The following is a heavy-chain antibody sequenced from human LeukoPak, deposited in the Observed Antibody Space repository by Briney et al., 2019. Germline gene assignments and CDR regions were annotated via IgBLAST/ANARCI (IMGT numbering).Heavy chain of an antibody. CDR2: IYYSGSP. CDR1: GGSISSGAYY. V-gene: IGHV4-30-4*08. CDR3: AREWDGDYGAGRKVDP. Sequence: SETLSLTCTVSGGSISSGAYYWSWIRQPPGKGLEWLGYIYYSGSPYYNPSLKSRVTISGDTSKNKLYLKLSSVTAADTAVYYCAREWDGDYGAGRKVDPWGQGTLVTVSS. D-gene: IGHD4-17*01. J-gene: IGHJ5*02.